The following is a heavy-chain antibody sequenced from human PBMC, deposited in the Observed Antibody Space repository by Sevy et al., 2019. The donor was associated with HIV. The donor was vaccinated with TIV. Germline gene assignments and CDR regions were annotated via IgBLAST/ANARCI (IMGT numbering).Heavy chain of an antibody. D-gene: IGHD3-10*01. CDR3: ARHYYASGSYYNRPYYYAMDV. J-gene: IGHJ6*02. CDR1: GGTFSSYA. CDR2: IIPIFGTA. Sequence: ASVKVSCKASGGTFSSYAISWVRQAPGQGLEWMGGIIPIFGTANYAQKFQGRVTITADESTSTAYMELSSLRSEDTAVYYCARHYYASGSYYNRPYYYAMDVWGQGTTVTFSS. V-gene: IGHV1-69*13.